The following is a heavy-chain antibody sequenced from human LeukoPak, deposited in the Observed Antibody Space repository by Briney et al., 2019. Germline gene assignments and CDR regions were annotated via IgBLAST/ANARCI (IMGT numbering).Heavy chain of an antibody. V-gene: IGHV3-53*01. CDR3: TRGQFDDAFDI. CDR1: GFTVSGDY. D-gene: IGHD3-16*01. CDR2: IYSDGGT. J-gene: IGHJ3*02. Sequence: SGGSLRLSCAASGFTVSGDYMTWVRQAPGKGLERVSLIYSDGGTYYADSVKGRFTISRDNSKNTLYLQMNSLRAEDTAVYYCTRGQFDDAFDIWGQGTMVTVSS.